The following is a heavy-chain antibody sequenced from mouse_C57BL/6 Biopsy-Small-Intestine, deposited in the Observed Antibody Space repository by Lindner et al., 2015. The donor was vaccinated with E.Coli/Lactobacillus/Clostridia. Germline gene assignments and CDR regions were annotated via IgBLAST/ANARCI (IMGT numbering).Heavy chain of an antibody. CDR1: GYTFISNG. D-gene: IGHD2-2*01. Sequence: SVKVSCKASGYTFISNGMSWVRQAPGQGLEWMGWISVKTGDTKVAEKFQGRVAMTTDTSTSTAYLELRSLRSDDTAVYFCARRISPTRIHYFYGLDAWGQGTTVTVSS. J-gene: IGHJ1*01. CDR2: ISVKTGDT. CDR3: ARRISPTRIHYFYGLDA. V-gene: IGHV1-81*01.